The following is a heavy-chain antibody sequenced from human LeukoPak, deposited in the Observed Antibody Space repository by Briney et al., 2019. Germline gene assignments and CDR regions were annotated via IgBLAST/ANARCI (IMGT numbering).Heavy chain of an antibody. V-gene: IGHV1-46*01. J-gene: IGHJ4*02. Sequence: ASVKVSCKASGYTFSSYYMHWVRPAPGQGLEWMAIINPSGGSTSYAQKFQGRVTMTRDTSASTVYMELYSLRSEDTAVYYCARGHSSGYYTGPLDYWGQGTLVTVSS. CDR1: GYTFSSYY. CDR2: INPSGGST. CDR3: ARGHSSGYYTGPLDY. D-gene: IGHD3-22*01.